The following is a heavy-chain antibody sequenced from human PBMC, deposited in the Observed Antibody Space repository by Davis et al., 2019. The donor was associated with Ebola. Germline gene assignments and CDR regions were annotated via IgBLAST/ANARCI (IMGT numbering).Heavy chain of an antibody. Sequence: PGGSLRLSCVASGFTLSNAWVHWVRQAPGKGLEWVARIKTKTEGGPTDYAAPVKGRFSMSRDDSKNTLYLEMNSLIIEDTALYYCTTVPVRGTPFDVWGQGTMVTVSS. V-gene: IGHV3-15*05. CDR2: IKTKTEGGPT. CDR3: TTVPVRGTPFDV. J-gene: IGHJ3*01. CDR1: GFTLSNAW.